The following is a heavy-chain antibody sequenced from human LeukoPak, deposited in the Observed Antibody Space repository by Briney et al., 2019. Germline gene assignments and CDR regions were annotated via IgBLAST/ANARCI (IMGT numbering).Heavy chain of an antibody. CDR3: ARHGGVVRGEGRDAFDI. J-gene: IGHJ3*02. D-gene: IGHD3-10*01. CDR1: GGAISTYY. CDR2: IFYSGST. V-gene: IGHV4-59*08. Sequence: PSETLSLTCTVSGGAISTYYWSWTRQPPGKGLEWIGYIFYSGSTNYNPSLKSRVTISLDTSKNQFSLKLSSVTAADTAVYYCARHGGVVRGEGRDAFDIWGQGTMVTVSS.